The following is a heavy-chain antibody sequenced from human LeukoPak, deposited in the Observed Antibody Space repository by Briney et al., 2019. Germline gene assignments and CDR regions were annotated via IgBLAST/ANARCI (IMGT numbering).Heavy chain of an antibody. CDR1: GVAFSSHW. V-gene: IGHV3-7*01. D-gene: IGHD6-19*01. J-gene: IGHJ4*02. CDR2: IKEDGSVK. Sequence: GGSLRLSCEASGVAFSSHWMTWVRRAPGKGLEWVANIKEDGSVKHYVDSVKGHFTIFRDNAKNSLYLQMNSVRDEDTALYYCAREDDNRSGWDYWGQGTLVTVS. CDR3: AREDDNRSGWDY.